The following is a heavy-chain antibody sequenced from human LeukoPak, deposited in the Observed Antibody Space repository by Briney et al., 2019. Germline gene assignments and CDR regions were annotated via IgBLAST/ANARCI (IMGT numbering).Heavy chain of an antibody. CDR3: ARDTYGSDY. D-gene: IGHD3-10*01. CDR1: GFIFSNYA. V-gene: IGHV3-30*04. CDR2: ISYDGSNE. J-gene: IGHJ4*02. Sequence: GGSLRLSCAASGFIFSNYAMHWVRQAPGKGLEWLIFISYDGSNEYYADSVKGRFTISRDNSKNTLYLQMNSLRAEDTAVYYCARDTYGSDYWGQGTLVTVSS.